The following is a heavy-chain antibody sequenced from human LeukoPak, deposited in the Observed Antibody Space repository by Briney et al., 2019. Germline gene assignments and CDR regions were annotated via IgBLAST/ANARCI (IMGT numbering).Heavy chain of an antibody. Sequence: ASVKVSCTASGYTFTSYDINWVRQATGQGLEWMGWMNPNSGNTGYAQKFQGRVTMTRNTSISTAYMELSSLRSEDTAVYYCARGTRYCSSTSCYRGENWFDPWGQGTLVTVSS. D-gene: IGHD2-2*02. CDR1: GYTFTSYD. CDR2: MNPNSGNT. J-gene: IGHJ5*02. CDR3: ARGTRYCSSTSCYRGENWFDP. V-gene: IGHV1-8*01.